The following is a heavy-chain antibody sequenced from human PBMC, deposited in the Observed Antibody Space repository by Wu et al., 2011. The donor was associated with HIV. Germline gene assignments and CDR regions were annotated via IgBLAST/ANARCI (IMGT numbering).Heavy chain of an antibody. CDR2: FIPXFDTT. Sequence: QIQLVQSGAEVKKPGSSVKVSCKASGGTFSNYAISWVRQAPGQGLEWMGDFIPXFDTTNYAQRFQGRVTITTDDSTSTVYMGLSSLTSEDTAVYYCASGTKFYDRSGLLPFDYWGQGTLVTVSS. V-gene: IGHV1-69*05. CDR1: GGTFSNYA. CDR3: ASGTKFYDRSGLLPFDY. J-gene: IGHJ4*02. D-gene: IGHD3-22*01.